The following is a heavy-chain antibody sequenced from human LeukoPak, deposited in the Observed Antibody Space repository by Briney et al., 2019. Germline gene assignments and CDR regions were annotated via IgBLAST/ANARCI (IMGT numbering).Heavy chain of an antibody. CDR2: IRYDGSET. Sequence: PTGRSLRLSCAASAFSFSRYGMHWVRQAPGKRLEWVAFIRYDGSETYVADSLKGRLTVSRDNSKDSLYLQMNSLRTEDTAVYYCAKDLFGDNVWGTYRAMDKWGQGTLVTVSS. CDR1: AFSFSRYG. CDR3: AKDLFGDNVWGTYRAMDK. J-gene: IGHJ4*02. V-gene: IGHV3-30*02. D-gene: IGHD3-16*02.